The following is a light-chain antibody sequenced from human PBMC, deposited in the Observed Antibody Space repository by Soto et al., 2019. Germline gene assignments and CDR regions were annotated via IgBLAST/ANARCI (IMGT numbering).Light chain of an antibody. V-gene: IGKV3-11*01. Sequence: EIVLTQSPATLSLSPGERATLSCRASQSVSNCLAWYQQKPGQAPRLLIYDASTRVTGSPARFSGSGSGTDFTLTISSLEPEDFAVYSCQQCSNWPPITFGQGTRLEIK. CDR3: QQCSNWPPIT. CDR1: QSVSNC. J-gene: IGKJ5*01. CDR2: DAS.